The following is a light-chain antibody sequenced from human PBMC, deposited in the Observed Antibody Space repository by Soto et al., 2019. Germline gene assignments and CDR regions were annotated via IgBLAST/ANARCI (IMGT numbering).Light chain of an antibody. Sequence: DIQMTQFPPTLSACVGHRVAIHCRDSQSITTTLACYQKKPGKARKLLSFEASTWESGVPSRFSGSDSGTEFTLTVSSLPPDDFATHYCQQYNRFSTFGQGTKVDIK. CDR2: EAS. CDR3: QQYNRFST. V-gene: IGKV1-5*01. J-gene: IGKJ1*01. CDR1: QSITTT.